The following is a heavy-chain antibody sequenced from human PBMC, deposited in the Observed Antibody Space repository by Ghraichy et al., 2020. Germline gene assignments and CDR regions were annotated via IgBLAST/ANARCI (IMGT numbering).Heavy chain of an antibody. D-gene: IGHD3-22*01. CDR2: ISGIGGST. J-gene: IGHJ4*02. Sequence: GGSLRLSCAASGFTFSSYAMSWVRQAPGKGLEWVSAISGIGGSTYYADSVKGRFTISRDNSKNTLYLQMNSLRAEDTAVYYCAKDRYYYDSSGYYYGLFDYWGQGTLVTVSS. CDR1: GFTFSSYA. V-gene: IGHV3-23*01. CDR3: AKDRYYYDSSGYYYGLFDY.